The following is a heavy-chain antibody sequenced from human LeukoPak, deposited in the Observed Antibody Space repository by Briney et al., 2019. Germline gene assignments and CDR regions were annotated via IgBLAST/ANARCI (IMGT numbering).Heavy chain of an antibody. J-gene: IGHJ6*03. CDR2: IYYSGST. Sequence: SETLSLTCTVSGGSISSSSYYWGWIRQPPGKGLEWIGSIYYSGSTYYNPSLKSRVTISVDTSKNQFSLKLSSVTAADTAVYYYVGLRVGHYYYYYMDVWGKGTTVTVSS. D-gene: IGHD3/OR15-3a*01. CDR1: GGSISSSSYY. CDR3: VGLRVGHYYYYYMDV. V-gene: IGHV4-39*07.